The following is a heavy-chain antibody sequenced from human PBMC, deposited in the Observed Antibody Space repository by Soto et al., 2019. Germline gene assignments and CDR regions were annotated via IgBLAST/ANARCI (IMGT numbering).Heavy chain of an antibody. CDR3: ARDRSNSPDYFDF. CDR1: GGSIDNYEYY. V-gene: IGHV4-30-4*01. D-gene: IGHD6-6*01. Sequence: QVQLQESGPGLVKPSQTLSLTCTVSGGSIDNYEYYWTWIRQPPGKGLEWVGYIYYSGRTNYNPSRTCRLTISLDTSKNQFSLRLTSVSAADTAMYYCARDRSNSPDYFDFWGQGTLVTVSS. CDR2: IYYSGRT. J-gene: IGHJ4*02.